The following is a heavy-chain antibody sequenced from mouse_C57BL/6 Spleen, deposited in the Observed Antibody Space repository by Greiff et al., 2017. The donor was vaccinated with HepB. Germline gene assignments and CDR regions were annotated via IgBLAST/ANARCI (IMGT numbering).Heavy chain of an antibody. CDR1: GYTFTSYD. Sequence: QVQLKQSGPGLVKPGASVKLSCKASGYTFTSYDINWVKQRPGQGLEWIGWIYPRDGSTKYNEKFKGKATLTVDKSSSTAYMQLSSLTSEDSAVYYCARRGAYYHWYFDVWGTGTTVTVSS. D-gene: IGHD1-1*01. J-gene: IGHJ1*03. CDR3: ARRGAYYHWYFDV. CDR2: IYPRDGST. V-gene: IGHV1-85*01.